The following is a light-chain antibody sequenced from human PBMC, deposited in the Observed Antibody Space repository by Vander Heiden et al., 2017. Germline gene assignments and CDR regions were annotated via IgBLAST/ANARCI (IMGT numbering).Light chain of an antibody. CDR3: MQGTHWPYT. CDR2: KVS. Sequence: DAVLTQSPLSLPVTLGQPATISCRSSQSLVYSDGNTYLNWCHQRPGQSPRRLIYKVSKRDSGVPDRFSGSVSGTDFILRISRVEAEDVGVYYCMQGTHWPYTFGQGTNLEIK. CDR1: QSLVYSDGNTY. J-gene: IGKJ2*01. V-gene: IGKV2-30*01.